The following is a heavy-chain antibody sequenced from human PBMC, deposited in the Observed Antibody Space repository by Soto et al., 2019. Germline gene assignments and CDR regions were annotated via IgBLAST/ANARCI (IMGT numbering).Heavy chain of an antibody. Sequence: PVKLARKASVGAFSSYAISWVRLAQGQGLAWMGGIIPIFGTANYAQKFQGTVTITADKSTSTAYMELSSLRSEDTAVYYCARDPRIAEHRRGGYGMDVGGQGTTVTSP. CDR1: VGAFSSYA. CDR3: ARDPRIAEHRRGGYGMDV. D-gene: IGHD6-13*01. J-gene: IGHJ6*02. CDR2: IIPIFGTA. V-gene: IGHV1-69*06.